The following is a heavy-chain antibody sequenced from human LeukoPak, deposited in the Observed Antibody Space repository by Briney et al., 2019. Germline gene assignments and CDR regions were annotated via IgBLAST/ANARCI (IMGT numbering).Heavy chain of an antibody. CDR2: VSSDGSST. D-gene: IGHD5-24*01. V-gene: IGHV3-74*01. J-gene: IGHJ4*02. CDR3: VRDAWMASTPLDY. CDR1: GFTSSSYW. Sequence: GGSLRLSCAASGFTSSSYWMHWVRQGPGKGLVWVSRVSSDGSSTTYADSVKGRFTISRDNTKNTLYLQMNGLRAEDTAVYYCVRDAWMASTPLDYWGQGTLVTVSS.